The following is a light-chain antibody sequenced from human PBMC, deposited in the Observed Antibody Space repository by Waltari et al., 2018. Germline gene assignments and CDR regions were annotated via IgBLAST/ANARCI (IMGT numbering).Light chain of an antibody. CDR1: SSDVGAYNY. Sequence: QSALTQPASVSGSPGQSITISCTGTSSDVGAYNYVSWYQQHPGKAPKLMIFDVSNRPSWFSNRFSGSKSGNTASLTISGLQAEDEAGYYCSSYISSSTLELFGGGTSLTVL. V-gene: IGLV2-14*03. CDR3: SSYISSSTLEL. J-gene: IGLJ2*01. CDR2: DVS.